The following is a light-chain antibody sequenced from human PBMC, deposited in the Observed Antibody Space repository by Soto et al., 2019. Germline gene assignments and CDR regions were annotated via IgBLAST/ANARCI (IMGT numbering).Light chain of an antibody. V-gene: IGLV2-11*01. CDR1: SSDVGGYNY. Sequence: QTVVTQPRSVSGSPGQSVTISCTGTSSDVGGYNYVSWYQQHPGKAPKLMIYDVSKRPSGVPDRFSGPKSGNTASLTISGLQAEDEADYYCCSYAGSYTLYVFGTGTKLTVL. CDR3: CSYAGSYTLYV. CDR2: DVS. J-gene: IGLJ1*01.